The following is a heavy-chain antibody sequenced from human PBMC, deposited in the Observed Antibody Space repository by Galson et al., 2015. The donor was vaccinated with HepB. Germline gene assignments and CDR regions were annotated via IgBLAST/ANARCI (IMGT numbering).Heavy chain of an antibody. Sequence: SLRLSCAASFTFSGYAMHWVRQAPGKGLEWVALISYDGTFKNYGDSVKGRFTVSRDKFKNTLYLQMNSLRPEDTAVYYCAREGSPQTSSWYAFEVWGQGTMVTVSS. CDR2: ISYDGTFK. J-gene: IGHJ3*01. CDR3: AREGSPQTSSWYAFEV. D-gene: IGHD6-13*01. V-gene: IGHV3-30*04. CDR1: FTFSGYA.